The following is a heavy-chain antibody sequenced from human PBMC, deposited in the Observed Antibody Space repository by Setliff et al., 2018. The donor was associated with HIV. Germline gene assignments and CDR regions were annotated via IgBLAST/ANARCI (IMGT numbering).Heavy chain of an antibody. CDR2: IYYSGST. J-gene: IGHJ4*02. CDR3: AISYYYGSGIPGYYFDY. Sequence: SETLSLTCNVSGGSISSGSYYWGWIRQPPGKGLEWIGSIYYSGSTYYNPPLKSRVTISVDTSKNQFSLKLSSVTAADTAVYYCAISYYYGSGIPGYYFDYWGQGTLVTVSS. CDR1: GGSISSGSYY. V-gene: IGHV4-39*01. D-gene: IGHD3-10*01.